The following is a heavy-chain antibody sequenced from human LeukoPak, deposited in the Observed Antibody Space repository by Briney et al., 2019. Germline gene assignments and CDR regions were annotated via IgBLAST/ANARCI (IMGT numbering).Heavy chain of an antibody. CDR3: ARETYSSGWFRSQLDP. D-gene: IGHD6-19*01. CDR2: IIPIFGTA. CDR1: GGTFSSYA. J-gene: IGHJ5*02. Sequence: SVKVSCKASGGTFSSYAISWVRQAPGQGLEWMGGIIPIFGTANYAQKFQGRVTITADESTSTAYMELSSLRSEDTAVYYCARETYSSGWFRSQLDPWGQGTLVTVSS. V-gene: IGHV1-69*01.